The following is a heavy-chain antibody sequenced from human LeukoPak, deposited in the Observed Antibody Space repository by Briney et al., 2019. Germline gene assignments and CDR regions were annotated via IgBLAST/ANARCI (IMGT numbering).Heavy chain of an antibody. CDR2: IYTDGSGT. J-gene: IGHJ4*02. CDR3: ARAPGGRDFDY. Sequence: GSLRLSCAASGFTFSSYWMHWVRQAPGKGLVWVSRIYTDGSGTSYADSVKGRFTISRDNAKSTLYLQMNSLRAEDTAVYYCARAPGGRDFDYWGQGTLVTVSS. V-gene: IGHV3-74*01. D-gene: IGHD2-15*01. CDR1: GFTFSSYW.